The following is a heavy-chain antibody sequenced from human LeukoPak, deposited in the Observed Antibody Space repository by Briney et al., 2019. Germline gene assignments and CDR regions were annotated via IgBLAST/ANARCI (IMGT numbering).Heavy chain of an antibody. V-gene: IGHV4-38-2*01. CDR1: GSSISSTYY. J-gene: IGHJ6*03. D-gene: IGHD3-3*02. CDR2: MYNSGSI. Sequence: SETLSLTCVVSGSSISSTYYWGWIRQSPGKGLEWIGSMYNSGSISYNPSLKSRVTISVDTSKNQFSLKVRSVTAADTAVYYCARHFAFSYYYMDVWGKGTTVTVSS. CDR3: ARHFAFSYYYMDV.